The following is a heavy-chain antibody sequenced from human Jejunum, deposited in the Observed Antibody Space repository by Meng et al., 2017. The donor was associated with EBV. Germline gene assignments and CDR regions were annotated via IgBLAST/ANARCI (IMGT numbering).Heavy chain of an antibody. CDR1: GYTFTSYD. Sequence: QWQVVQSGAEVKKPGASVNVSCKASGYTFTSYDINWVRQATGQGPEWIGWMSPNSGNTGYAQKFQGRVTMTRDTSISTAYMELSSLRSEDTAVYYCARGVAAGFDYWGQGTLVTVSS. V-gene: IGHV1-8*02. CDR2: MSPNSGNT. CDR3: ARGVAAGFDY. J-gene: IGHJ4*02. D-gene: IGHD6-13*01.